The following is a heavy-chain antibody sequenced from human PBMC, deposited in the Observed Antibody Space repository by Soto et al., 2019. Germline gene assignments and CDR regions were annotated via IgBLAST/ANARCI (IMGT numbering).Heavy chain of an antibody. CDR2: IFHTGGT. Sequence: QAQLQESGPGLVKPSETLSLTCTVSSDSIAGENWWSWVRQPPGMGLEWIGEIFHTGGTNYNPSLKSRVTMEVDKSKNQFSLKLISATAADTAVYYCARVFSSGSGWMYYFDFWGQGTLVSVSS. V-gene: IGHV4-4*02. J-gene: IGHJ4*02. CDR3: ARVFSSGSGWMYYFDF. D-gene: IGHD6-25*01. CDR1: SDSIAGENW.